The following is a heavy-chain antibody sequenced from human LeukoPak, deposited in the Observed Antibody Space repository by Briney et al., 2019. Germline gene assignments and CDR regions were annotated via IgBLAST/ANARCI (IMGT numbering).Heavy chain of an antibody. CDR3: ARGSPSIQRTAFDI. V-gene: IGHV4-39*07. CDR2: IYYSGST. D-gene: IGHD5-18*01. J-gene: IGHJ3*02. Sequence: PSETLSLTCTVSGGSISSGSSYWGWIRQPPGKGLEWIGSIYYSGSTYYNPSLKSRVTISVDTSKNQFSLKLSSVTAADTAVYYCARGSPSIQRTAFDIWGQGTMVTVSS. CDR1: GGSISSGSSY.